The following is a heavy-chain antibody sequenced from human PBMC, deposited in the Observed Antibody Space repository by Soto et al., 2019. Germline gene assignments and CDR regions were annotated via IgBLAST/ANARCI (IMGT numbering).Heavy chain of an antibody. D-gene: IGHD1-26*01. CDR2: IKSKTDGGTT. J-gene: IGHJ4*02. CDR1: GFTFSNAW. V-gene: IGHV3-15*01. CDR3: TTDPLNSGSYYGLLDY. Sequence: EVQLVESGGGLVKPGGSLRLSCAASGFTFSNAWMSWVRQAPGKGLEWVGRIKSKTDGGTTDYAAPVKGRFTISRDDSKHTLYLQMNSLKTEDTAVYYCTTDPLNSGSYYGLLDYWGQGTLVTVSS.